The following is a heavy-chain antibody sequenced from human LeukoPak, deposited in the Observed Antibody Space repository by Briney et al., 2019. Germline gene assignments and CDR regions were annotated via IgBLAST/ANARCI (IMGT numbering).Heavy chain of an antibody. J-gene: IGHJ3*02. CDR1: GFTFSSYW. D-gene: IGHD4-17*01. Sequence: QPGRSLRLSCAASGFTFSSYWMSWVRQAPGKGLEWVANIKQDGSEKYYVDSVKGRFTISRDNAKNSLYLQMNSPRAEDTAVYYCARGTDDYGDYSYAFDIWGQGTMVTVSS. CDR2: IKQDGSEK. CDR3: ARGTDDYGDYSYAFDI. V-gene: IGHV3-7*01.